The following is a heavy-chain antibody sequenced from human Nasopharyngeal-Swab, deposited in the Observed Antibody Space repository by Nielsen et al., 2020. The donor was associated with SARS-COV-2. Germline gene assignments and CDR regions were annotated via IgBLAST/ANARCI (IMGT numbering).Heavy chain of an antibody. Sequence: SETLSLTCTVSGGSITSDYWSWIRQPPGKGLEWLGYIYYSGDTNYNPSFKSRVAISIDTSKNQFSLELSSVTAADTAIYYCARRYNSGWYGWFDPWGQGTPVTVSS. V-gene: IGHV4-59*08. J-gene: IGHJ5*02. D-gene: IGHD6-19*01. CDR1: GGSITSDY. CDR2: IYYSGDT. CDR3: ARRYNSGWYGWFDP.